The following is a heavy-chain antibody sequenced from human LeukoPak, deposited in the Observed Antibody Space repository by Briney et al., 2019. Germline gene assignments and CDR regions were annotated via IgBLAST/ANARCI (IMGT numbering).Heavy chain of an antibody. V-gene: IGHV3-30*02. CDR3: AKWTGNSVNFDY. CDR1: GFTFSNYG. J-gene: IGHJ4*02. Sequence: GGSLRLSCSASGFTFSNYGMHWVRQAPGKGLEWVAFIRYDGNDKYYADSVKGRFTISRDNSKNTVHLHMNSLSAEDTAVYYCAKWTGNSVNFDYWGQGTLVTVSS. D-gene: IGHD3/OR15-3a*01. CDR2: IRYDGNDK.